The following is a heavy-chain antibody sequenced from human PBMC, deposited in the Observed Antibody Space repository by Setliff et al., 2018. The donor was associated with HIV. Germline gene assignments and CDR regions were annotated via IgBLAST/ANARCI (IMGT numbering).Heavy chain of an antibody. Sequence: ETLSLTCSVSGDSVSDYYWSWIRQPPGKGLEWIGDISTFRGTNYSPSLQSRVTISMDTSKNQLSLNLSSATAADTAAYYCSRGTFGGVIAQYYFDYWGQGTLVTVSS. CDR1: GDSVSDYY. V-gene: IGHV4-4*09. CDR2: ISTFRGT. D-gene: IGHD3-16*02. J-gene: IGHJ4*02. CDR3: SRGTFGGVIAQYYFDY.